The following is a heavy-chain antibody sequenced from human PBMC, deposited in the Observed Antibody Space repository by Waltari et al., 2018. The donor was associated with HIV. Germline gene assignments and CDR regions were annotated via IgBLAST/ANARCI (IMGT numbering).Heavy chain of an antibody. CDR2: INNSGAN. D-gene: IGHD3-3*01. Sequence: QVQIQQWGTGLLKPSGTVSLTCAVYRSSFTDNSWPWLRQAPGAGLQGLGEINNSGANADNKSPRGRPTISRDPSKNQVSLTLKSVTAADTAVYFCARNALQWSLTNSDFWTGHPDHYSALDAWSQGTAVIVSS. CDR1: RSSFTDNS. CDR3: ARNALQWSLTNSDFWTGHPDHYSALDA. J-gene: IGHJ3*01. V-gene: IGHV4-34*02.